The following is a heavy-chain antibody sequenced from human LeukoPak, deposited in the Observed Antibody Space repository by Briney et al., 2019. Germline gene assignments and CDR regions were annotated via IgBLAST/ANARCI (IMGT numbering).Heavy chain of an antibody. Sequence: PVRSLRLSCAAAGFIFSNYGMHWVRQAPGKRLDWVAVIWNDGSETFHADSVKGRFRIARDNSKNTLYLQMNSLRAEDTAVYFCARDMGRAWYGPPDYWGQGTLVTVSS. CDR1: GFIFSNYG. V-gene: IGHV3-33*01. J-gene: IGHJ4*02. D-gene: IGHD6-13*01. CDR3: ARDMGRAWYGPPDY. CDR2: IWNDGSET.